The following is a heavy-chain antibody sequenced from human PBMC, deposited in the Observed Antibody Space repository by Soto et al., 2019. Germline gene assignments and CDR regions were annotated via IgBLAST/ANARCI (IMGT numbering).Heavy chain of an antibody. CDR3: ARDRDVRYFDWSFNTYYYYGMDV. Sequence: QVQLVESGGGVVQPGRSLRLSCAASGFTFSSYAMHWVRQAPGKGLEWVAVISYDGSNKYYADSVKCRFTISRDNSKNTLYLQMSGLGAEDTVVYYCARDRDVRYFDWSFNTYYYYGMDVWGQGTTVTVSS. CDR2: ISYDGSNK. V-gene: IGHV3-30-3*01. CDR1: GFTFSSYA. D-gene: IGHD3-9*01. J-gene: IGHJ6*02.